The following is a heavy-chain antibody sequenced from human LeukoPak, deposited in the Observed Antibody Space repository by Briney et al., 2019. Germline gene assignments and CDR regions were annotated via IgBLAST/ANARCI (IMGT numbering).Heavy chain of an antibody. CDR2: IYYSGST. J-gene: IGHJ4*02. V-gene: IGHV4-59*01. Sequence: PSETLSLICTVSGGSISSYYWSWIRQPPGKGLEWIGYIYYSGSTNYNPSLKSRVTISVDTSKNQFSLKLSSVIAADTAVYYCARLLSSGRSDYWGQGTLVTVSS. CDR1: GGSISSYY. D-gene: IGHD3-22*01. CDR3: ARLLSSGRSDY.